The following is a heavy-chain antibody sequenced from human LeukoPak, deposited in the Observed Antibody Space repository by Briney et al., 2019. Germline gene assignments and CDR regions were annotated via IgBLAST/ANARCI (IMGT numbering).Heavy chain of an antibody. D-gene: IGHD3-9*01. Sequence: GGSLRLSCAASGFTFSSYNMNWVRQAPGKGLEWVSSISSSSDYIYYADSMKGRFTISRDNSKNTLYLQMNSLRAEDTAVYYCAKDRIRYFDWLLWDYWGQGTLVTVSS. CDR1: GFTFSSYN. CDR3: AKDRIRYFDWLLWDY. CDR2: ISSSSDYI. J-gene: IGHJ4*02. V-gene: IGHV3-21*04.